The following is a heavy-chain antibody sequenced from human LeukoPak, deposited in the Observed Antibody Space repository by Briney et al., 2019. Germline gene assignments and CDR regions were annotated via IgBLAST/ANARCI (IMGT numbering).Heavy chain of an antibody. CDR2: ISSSSSYI. Sequence: GGSLRLSCVASGFTFSSYWMSWVRQAPGKGLEWVSSISSSSSYIYYADSVKGRFTISRDNAKNSLYLQMNSLRAEDTAVYYCARGVTLSYGMDVWGQGTTVTVSS. CDR1: GFTFSSYW. J-gene: IGHJ6*02. D-gene: IGHD2-21*02. V-gene: IGHV3-21*01. CDR3: ARGVTLSYGMDV.